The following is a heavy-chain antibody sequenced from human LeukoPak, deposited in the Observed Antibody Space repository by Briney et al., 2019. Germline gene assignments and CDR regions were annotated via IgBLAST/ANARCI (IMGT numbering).Heavy chain of an antibody. Sequence: SETLSLTCTVSGDSINTKNYYWGWIRQPPGKGLEWIGSIYYSGNTYYNPSLKSRVTLSIDTSKNQFSLRLSSVTAADTAVYHCARHSYGTFDYWGQGTLVAVSS. CDR3: ARHSYGTFDY. CDR1: GDSINTKNYY. V-gene: IGHV4-39*01. CDR2: IYYSGNT. D-gene: IGHD5-18*01. J-gene: IGHJ4*02.